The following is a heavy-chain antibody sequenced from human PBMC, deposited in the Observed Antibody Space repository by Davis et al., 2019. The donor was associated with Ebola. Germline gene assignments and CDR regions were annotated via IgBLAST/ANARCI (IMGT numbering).Heavy chain of an antibody. CDR3: ARDQDSRPSFDY. Sequence: PGGSLRLSCAASGFTFSSYGMHWVRQAPGKGLEWVAVISYDGSNKYYADSVKGRFTISRDNAKNSLYLQMNSLRAEDTAVYYCARDQDSRPSFDYWGQGTLVTVSS. CDR2: ISYDGSNK. J-gene: IGHJ4*02. CDR1: GFTFSSYG. V-gene: IGHV3-30*03. D-gene: IGHD3-22*01.